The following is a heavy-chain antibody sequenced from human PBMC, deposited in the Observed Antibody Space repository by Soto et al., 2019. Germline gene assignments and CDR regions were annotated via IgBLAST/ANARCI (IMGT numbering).Heavy chain of an antibody. CDR1: GGTFSSYA. V-gene: IGHV1-69*13. D-gene: IGHD5-18*01. CDR2: IIPIFGTA. Sequence: ASVKVSCKASGGTFSSYAISWVRQAPGQGLEWMGGIIPIFGTANYAQKFQGRVTITADESTSTAYMELSSLRSEDTAVYYCARARRGYSYGSRFDIWGQGTMVTVSS. CDR3: ARARRGYSYGSRFDI. J-gene: IGHJ3*02.